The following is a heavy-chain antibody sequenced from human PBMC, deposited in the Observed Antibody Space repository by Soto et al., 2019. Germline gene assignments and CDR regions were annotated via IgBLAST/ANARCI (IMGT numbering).Heavy chain of an antibody. CDR1: GGSISSGGYS. D-gene: IGHD1-26*01. CDR3: ARYPTTLGYYFDY. Sequence: QLQLQESGSGLVKPSQTLSLTCAVSGGSISSGGYSWSWIRQPPGKGLEWIGYIYHSGSTYYNPSLKRRVTISVDRSKNQLSLKLSSVTAADTAVYYCARYPTTLGYYFDYWGQGTLVTVSS. CDR2: IYHSGST. J-gene: IGHJ4*02. V-gene: IGHV4-30-2*01.